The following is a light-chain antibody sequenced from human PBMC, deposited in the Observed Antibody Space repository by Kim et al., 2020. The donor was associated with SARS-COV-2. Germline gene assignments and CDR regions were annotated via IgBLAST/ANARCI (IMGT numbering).Light chain of an antibody. CDR1: RSDVASYNF. J-gene: IGLJ2*01. V-gene: IGLV2-23*02. CDR2: EVN. CDR3: CSYAGSSTFV. Sequence: GQSITISCPGTRSDVASYNFVSWYQQHPGKAPKLMISEVNKRPSGVSNRFSGSKSGSTASLTISGLQAEDEADYYCCSYAGSSTFVFGGGTQLTVL.